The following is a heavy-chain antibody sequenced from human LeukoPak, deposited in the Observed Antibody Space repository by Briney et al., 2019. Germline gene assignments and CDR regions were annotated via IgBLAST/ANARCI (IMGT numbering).Heavy chain of an antibody. CDR1: GFTFDDYA. CDR3: ARLLNYGLDY. D-gene: IGHD3-10*01. CDR2: VTWNSAGI. Sequence: GGSLRLSCAASGFTFDDYAMHWVRQAPGKGLEWLSGVTWNSAGIAYADSVRGRFTISRDNANNFLYLQVNSLRPEDTALYYCARLLNYGLDYWGQGTLVTVPS. V-gene: IGHV3-9*01. J-gene: IGHJ4*02.